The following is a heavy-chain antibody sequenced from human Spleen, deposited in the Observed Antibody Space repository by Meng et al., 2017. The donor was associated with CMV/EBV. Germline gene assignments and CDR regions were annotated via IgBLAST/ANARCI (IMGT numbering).Heavy chain of an antibody. CDR1: GGSIINNNW. CDR3: AIFELGYCSSTSCYTGGWFDP. V-gene: IGHV4-4*02. J-gene: IGHJ5*02. D-gene: IGHD2-2*02. Sequence: GSLRLSCAVSGGSIINNNWRSWVRQPPGKGLEWIGEINNSGSTTYSPSLKGRLTISLDKSKTQFSLKLRSVTAADTAVYYCAIFELGYCSSTSCYTGGWFDPWGQGTLVTVSS. CDR2: INNSGST.